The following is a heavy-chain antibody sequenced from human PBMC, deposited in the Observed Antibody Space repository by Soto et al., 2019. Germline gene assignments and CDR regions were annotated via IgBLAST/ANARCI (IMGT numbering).Heavy chain of an antibody. V-gene: IGHV1-69*01. D-gene: IGHD1-26*01. CDR3: ATDGGRHSGGIDY. Sequence: QVQLVQSGAEVKKPGSSVKVSCKSSGGTFSNYSINWVRQAPGQGLEWMGEIIPIFGTANYAQKFQGRVAITADEATRTAYMGLSSLRSEGTAVYFCATDGGRHSGGIDYWGQGTLVTASS. CDR1: GGTFSNYS. J-gene: IGHJ4*02. CDR2: IIPIFGTA.